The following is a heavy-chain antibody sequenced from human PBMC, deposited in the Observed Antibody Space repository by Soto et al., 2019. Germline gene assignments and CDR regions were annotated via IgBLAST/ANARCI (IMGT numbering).Heavy chain of an antibody. V-gene: IGHV3-13*04. J-gene: IGHJ4*02. CDR3: ARVHSSGWYFDY. CDR1: GFTFSSYD. D-gene: IGHD6-19*01. CDR2: IGTAGDT. Sequence: EVQLVESGGGLVQPGGSLRLSCAASGFTFSSYDMHWVRQATGKGLEWVSAIGTAGDTYYPGSVKGRFTISRENAKNSLYLQMNGLRAGDTAVYYCARVHSSGWYFDYWGQGTLVTVSS.